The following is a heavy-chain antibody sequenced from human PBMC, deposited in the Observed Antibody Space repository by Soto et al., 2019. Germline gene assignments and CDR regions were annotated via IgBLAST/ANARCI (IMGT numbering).Heavy chain of an antibody. CDR1: GSTFSSSG. CDR2: HSNDGITK. Sequence: QLVESGGGVVQPGRSLRLSCAASGSTFSSSGWHWVRQAAGKGLEWVAFHSNDGITKNYADSVKGRFTISRDNSKNTVFLQIDSLRGDDTAVYYCARDGPHFDVDVWGQGTTVTVSS. V-gene: IGHV3-30*03. CDR3: ARDGPHFDVDV. J-gene: IGHJ6*02. D-gene: IGHD3-9*01.